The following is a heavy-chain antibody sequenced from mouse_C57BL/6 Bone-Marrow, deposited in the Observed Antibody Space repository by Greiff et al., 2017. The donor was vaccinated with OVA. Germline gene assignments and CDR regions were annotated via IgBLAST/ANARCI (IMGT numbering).Heavy chain of an antibody. Sequence: VQLQQSDAELVKPGASVKISCKVSGYTFTNHTIHWMKQRPEQGLEWIGYIYPRDGSTKYNEKFKGKATLTADKSSSTAYMQLNSLTSEDSAVYFCARMGRSNYGAMDYWGQGTSVTVSS. D-gene: IGHD2-5*01. V-gene: IGHV1-78*01. CDR1: GYTFTNHT. CDR2: IYPRDGST. J-gene: IGHJ4*01. CDR3: ARMGRSNYGAMDY.